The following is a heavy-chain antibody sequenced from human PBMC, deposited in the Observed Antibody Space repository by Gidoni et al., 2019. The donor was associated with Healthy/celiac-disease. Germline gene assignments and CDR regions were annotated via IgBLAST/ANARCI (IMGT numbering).Heavy chain of an antibody. CDR3: ARAESQWPHRSDAFDI. V-gene: IGHV1-18*01. CDR2: ISAYNGNT. CDR1: GYTFTSYG. J-gene: IGHJ3*02. D-gene: IGHD6-19*01. Sequence: QVQLVQSGAEVQKPGASVTVSCKASGYTFTSYGISWVRQAPGKGLEWMGWISAYNGNTNYAQKLQGRVTMTTDTSTSTAYMELRSLRSDDTAVYYCARAESQWPHRSDAFDIWGQGTMVTVSS.